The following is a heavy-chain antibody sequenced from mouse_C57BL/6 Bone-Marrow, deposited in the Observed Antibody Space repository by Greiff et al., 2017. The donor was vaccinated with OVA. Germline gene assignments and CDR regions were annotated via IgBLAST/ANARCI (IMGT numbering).Heavy chain of an antibody. CDR3: ARGGIYYDWYFDV. J-gene: IGHJ1*03. V-gene: IGHV3-6*01. Sequence: ESGPGLVKPSQSLSLTCSVTGYSITSGYYWNWIRQFPGNKLEWMGYISYDGSNNYNPSLKNRISITRDTSKNQFFLKLNSVTTEDTATYYCARGGIYYDWYFDVWGTGTTVTVSS. CDR2: ISYDGSN. CDR1: GYSITSGYY. D-gene: IGHD2-1*01.